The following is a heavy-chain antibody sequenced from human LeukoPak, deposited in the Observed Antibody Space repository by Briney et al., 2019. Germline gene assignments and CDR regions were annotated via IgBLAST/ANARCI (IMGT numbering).Heavy chain of an antibody. CDR1: GFTFNDYY. CDR3: ATDGAGFDT. V-gene: IGHV3-11*01. CDR2: INIGGTNT. J-gene: IGHJ5*02. Sequence: GGSLRLSCAASGFTFNDYYMSWIRQAPGKGLEWLSYINIGGTNTHYADSVKGRFTISRDNAKKSLYLEMNNLRAEDTAVYYCATDGAGFDTRGQEVLVTVSS.